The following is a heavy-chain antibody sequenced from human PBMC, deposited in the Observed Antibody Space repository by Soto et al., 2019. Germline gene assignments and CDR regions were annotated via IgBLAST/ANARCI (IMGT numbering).Heavy chain of an antibody. D-gene: IGHD6-13*01. Sequence: ASVKVSCKASGYTFTSYAMHWVRQAPGQRLEWMGWINAGNGNTKYSQKFQGRVTITRDTSASTAYMELSSLRSEDTAVYYCARERSAAGRGWFDPWGQGTLVTVSS. CDR1: GYTFTSYA. J-gene: IGHJ5*02. V-gene: IGHV1-3*01. CDR2: INAGNGNT. CDR3: ARERSAAGRGWFDP.